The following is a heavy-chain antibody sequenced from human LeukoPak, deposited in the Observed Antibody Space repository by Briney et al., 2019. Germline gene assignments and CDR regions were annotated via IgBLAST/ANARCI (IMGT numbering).Heavy chain of an antibody. J-gene: IGHJ3*02. CDR3: ARDVSQLEGWFGESHAFDI. CDR1: GGSINSYSITTFY. CDR2: IYYTGSA. D-gene: IGHD3-10*01. Sequence: SETLSLTCTVSGGSINSYSITTFYWSWIRQPPGKGLEWIGYIYYTGSANYNPSLKSRVTMSVDTSKNQFSLKLSSVTAADTAVYCCARDVSQLEGWFGESHAFDIWGQGTMVIVSS. V-gene: IGHV4-59*12.